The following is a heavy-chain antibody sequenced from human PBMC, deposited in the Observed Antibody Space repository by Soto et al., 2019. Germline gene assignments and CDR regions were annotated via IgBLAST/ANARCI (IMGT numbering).Heavy chain of an antibody. CDR3: TSLPFYSSSWYWFDP. J-gene: IGHJ5*02. Sequence: GGSLRLSCAASGFTFSNAWMSWVRQAPGKGLEWVGRIKSKTDGGTTDYAAPVKGRFTISRDDSKNTLYLQMNSLKTEDTAVYYCTSLPFYSSSWYWFDPWGQGTLVTVSS. D-gene: IGHD6-13*01. CDR1: GFTFSNAW. CDR2: IKSKTDGGTT. V-gene: IGHV3-15*01.